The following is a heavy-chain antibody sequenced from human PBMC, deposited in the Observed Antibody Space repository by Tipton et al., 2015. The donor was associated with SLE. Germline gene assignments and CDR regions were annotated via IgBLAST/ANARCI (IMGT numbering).Heavy chain of an antibody. V-gene: IGHV4-61*05. CDR2: IHYSGRN. J-gene: IGHJ6*03. D-gene: IGHD1-26*01. CDR1: GYSITSGYY. Sequence: GLVKPSETLSLICNVSGYSITSGYYWGWIRQPPGKGLEWIGYIHYSGRNNFNPTLQSRVTISVDTPKSQFSLKLSSVTAADTAVYYCAALKAVELPGLNYNYHYLDVWGKGTTVTVSS. CDR3: AALKAVELPGLNYNYHYLDV.